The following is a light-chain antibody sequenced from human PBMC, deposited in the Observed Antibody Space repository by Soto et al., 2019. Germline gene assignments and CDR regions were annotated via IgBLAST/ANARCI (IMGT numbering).Light chain of an antibody. J-gene: IGKJ5*01. CDR3: QHADSFPLIT. V-gene: IGKV1-5*01. CDR1: QSISSW. Sequence: DIQMTQSPSTLSASVGERVTITFLASQSISSWLAWYQQKPGKAPKLLIYDASGLESGVPSRFSGSGSGTEFTLTISSLQPDDFATYYCQHADSFPLITFGQGTRLEIK. CDR2: DAS.